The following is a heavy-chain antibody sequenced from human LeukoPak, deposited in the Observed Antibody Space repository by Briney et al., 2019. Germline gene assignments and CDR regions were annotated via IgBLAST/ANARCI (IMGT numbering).Heavy chain of an antibody. CDR1: GGSISGGDYY. CDR3: ARAVRAPRSITMVRGVITHFDY. Sequence: SETLSLTCTVSGGSISGGDYYWSWIRQPPGKGLEWIGYIYYSGSTYYNPSLKSRVTISVDTSKNQFSLKLSSVTAADTAVYYCARAVRAPRSITMVRGVITHFDYWGQGTLVTVSS. D-gene: IGHD3-10*01. V-gene: IGHV4-30-4*01. CDR2: IYYSGST. J-gene: IGHJ4*02.